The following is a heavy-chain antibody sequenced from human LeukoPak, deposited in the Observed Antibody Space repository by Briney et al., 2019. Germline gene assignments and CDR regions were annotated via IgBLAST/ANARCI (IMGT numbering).Heavy chain of an antibody. V-gene: IGHV3-21*01. D-gene: IGHD2-21*01. CDR1: GFTFSSYS. CDR3: ARGGRDGYNIDY. J-gene: IGHJ4*02. CDR2: ISSSSSYI. Sequence: GGSLRLSCAASGFTFSSYSMDWVRQAPGKGVEWVSSISSSSSYIYYADSVKGRFTISRDNAKNSLYLQMNSLRAEDTAVYYCARGGRDGYNIDYWGQGTLVTVSS.